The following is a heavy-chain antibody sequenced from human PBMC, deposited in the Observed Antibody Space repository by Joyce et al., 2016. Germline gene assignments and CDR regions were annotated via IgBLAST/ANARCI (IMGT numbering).Heavy chain of an antibody. CDR3: ARKGFSNWDFYFDY. Sequence: EVQLVESGGGLVKPGGSLRLSCAASGFIFSSYSMNWVRQAPGKGRGWVSSISASSSYIDYGDSVKGRFTISRDYAKNSLYLQMNNLRAEDTAVYYCARKGFSNWDFYFDYWGQGTLVTVSS. D-gene: IGHD1-7*01. CDR1: GFIFSSYS. V-gene: IGHV3-21*01. CDR2: ISASSSYI. J-gene: IGHJ4*02.